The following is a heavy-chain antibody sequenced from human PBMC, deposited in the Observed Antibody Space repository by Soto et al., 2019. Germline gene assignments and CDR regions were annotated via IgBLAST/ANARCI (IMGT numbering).Heavy chain of an antibody. CDR1: GYAFTSYG. CDR3: ARAATGSYHSAY. Sequence: QVQLVQSGPEVKKPGASVRVSCMTSGYAFTSYGVNWVRQVPGQGLEWMGWIAPHSGRTTYLPKFQGRVTITADPSTNPAYMELTSLSSDDTGIYFCARAATGSYHSAYWGQGTVVTVSA. V-gene: IGHV1-18*04. CDR2: IAPHSGRT. J-gene: IGHJ4*02. D-gene: IGHD3-10*01.